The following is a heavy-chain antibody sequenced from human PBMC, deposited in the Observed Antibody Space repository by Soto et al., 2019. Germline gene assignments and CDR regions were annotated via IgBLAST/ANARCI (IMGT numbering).Heavy chain of an antibody. CDR2: IIPVFGKA. J-gene: IGHJ4*02. CDR3: ARDGTLYDSSAYYYVY. V-gene: IGHV1-69*13. D-gene: IGHD3-22*01. CDR1: GGTLTHYA. Sequence: ASVKVSCKASGGTLTHYAISWVRQAPGQGLEWMGGIIPVFGKANYAQKFQGRVTITADESTTTGYMELRSLTSEDTAVYYCARDGTLYDSSAYYYVYWGQGTLVTVSS.